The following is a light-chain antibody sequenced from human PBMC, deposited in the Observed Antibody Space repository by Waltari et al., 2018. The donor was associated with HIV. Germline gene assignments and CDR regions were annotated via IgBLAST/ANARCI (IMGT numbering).Light chain of an antibody. Sequence: SYVLTQARSLSVAPGQAASITCGGNNIGLKTETWYQQRAGQDPVLVVHDDTDRPSGIPERFSGSNSGNTATLTISRVEAGDEADYYCQMCDESSEHVVFGGGTKVTVL. J-gene: IGLJ2*01. CDR1: NIGLKT. CDR3: QMCDESSEHVV. V-gene: IGLV3-21*02. CDR2: DDT.